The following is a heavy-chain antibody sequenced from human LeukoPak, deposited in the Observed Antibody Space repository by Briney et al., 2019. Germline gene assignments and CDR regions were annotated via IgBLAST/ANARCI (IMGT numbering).Heavy chain of an antibody. CDR2: IYSSGST. D-gene: IGHD1-26*01. J-gene: IGHJ4*02. Sequence: PSETLSLTCTVSGGSISSYYWSWIRQPPGKGLEWIGYIYSSGSTNYNPSLKSRVTMSVDTSKNQFSLKLSSVTAADTAVYYCARHSGSYRYYFDYWGQGTLVTVSS. CDR3: ARHSGSYRYYFDY. CDR1: GGSISSYY. V-gene: IGHV4-59*08.